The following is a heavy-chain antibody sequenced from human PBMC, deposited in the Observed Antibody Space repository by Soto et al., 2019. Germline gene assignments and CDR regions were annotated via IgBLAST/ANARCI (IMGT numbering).Heavy chain of an antibody. CDR2: IYHSGST. CDR1: GGSISSGGYS. CDR3: ASVGERWFDP. J-gene: IGHJ5*02. D-gene: IGHD1-26*01. V-gene: IGHV4-30-2*01. Sequence: QLQLQESGSGLVKPSQTLSLTCAVSGGSISSGGYSWSWIRQPPGKGLEWIGYIYHSGSTYYNPSLKSRVXIXXDRSKNQFSLNLSSVTAADTAVYYCASVGERWFDPWGQGTLVTVSS.